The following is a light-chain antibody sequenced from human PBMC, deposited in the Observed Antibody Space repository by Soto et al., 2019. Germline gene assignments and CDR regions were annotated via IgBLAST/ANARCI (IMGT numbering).Light chain of an antibody. V-gene: IGLV3-21*02. CDR3: QVWDTSSNLFYV. CDR2: DDT. J-gene: IGLJ1*01. Sequence: SYELTQPPSVSVAPGQTARITCGGDNIDTKSVHWFQQKPGQAPVLVVYDDTDRPSGIPERFSGSNSGNTATLTISRVEAGDEADYYCQVWDTSSNLFYVFGPGTKLTVL. CDR1: NIDTKS.